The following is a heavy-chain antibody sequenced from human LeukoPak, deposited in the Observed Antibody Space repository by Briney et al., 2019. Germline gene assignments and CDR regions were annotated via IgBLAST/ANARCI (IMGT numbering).Heavy chain of an antibody. V-gene: IGHV3-7*01. J-gene: IGHJ4*02. D-gene: IGHD3-10*01. Sequence: GGSLRLSCAASGFTFSSYWMSWVRQAPGKGLEWVANIKQDGSEKYYVDSVKGRFTISRDNAKNSLYLQMNSLRAEDTAVYYCARDPVWFGELPFDYWGQGTLVTVSS. CDR3: ARDPVWFGELPFDY. CDR1: GFTFSSYW. CDR2: IKQDGSEK.